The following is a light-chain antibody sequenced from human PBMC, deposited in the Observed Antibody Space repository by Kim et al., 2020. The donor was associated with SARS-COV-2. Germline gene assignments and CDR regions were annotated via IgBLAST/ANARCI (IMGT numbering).Light chain of an antibody. J-gene: IGKJ3*01. V-gene: IGKV3-15*01. CDR1: QSVSSN. Sequence: SPGERATPSCRASQSVSSNVAWYQKKPGQAPRLLIYGASTRATGIPARFSGSGSGTEFTLTISSLQSEDFAVYYCQQYNNWPPFTFGPGTKVDIK. CDR3: QQYNNWPPFT. CDR2: GAS.